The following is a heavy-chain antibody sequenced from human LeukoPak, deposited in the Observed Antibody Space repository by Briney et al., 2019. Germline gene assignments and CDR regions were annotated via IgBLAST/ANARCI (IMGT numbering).Heavy chain of an antibody. V-gene: IGHV4-30-2*01. Sequence: PSETLSLTCAVSGGSISSGGDSWSWIRQPPGKGLEWIGYIYHSGTTYYNPSLKSRVTISIDRSKNQFSLKLSSVTAADTAVYYRARNYWNDPYNWFDPWGQGNLVTVSS. J-gene: IGHJ5*02. CDR2: IYHSGTT. CDR1: GGSISSGGDS. CDR3: ARNYWNDPYNWFDP. D-gene: IGHD1-1*01.